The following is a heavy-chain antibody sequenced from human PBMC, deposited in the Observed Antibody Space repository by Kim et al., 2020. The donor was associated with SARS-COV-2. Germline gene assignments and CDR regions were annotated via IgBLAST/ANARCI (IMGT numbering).Heavy chain of an antibody. D-gene: IGHD3-10*01. J-gene: IGHJ6*02. V-gene: IGHV1-46*01. CDR3: ARDLVLLWFGELLPTHYYYYDMDV. Sequence: ASVKVSCKASGYTFTSYYMHWVRQAPGQGLEWMGIINPSGGSTSYAQKFQGRVTMTRDTSTSTVYMELSSLRSEDTAVYYCARDLVLLWFGELLPTHYYYYDMDVWGQGTTVTVSS. CDR1: GYTFTSYY. CDR2: INPSGGST.